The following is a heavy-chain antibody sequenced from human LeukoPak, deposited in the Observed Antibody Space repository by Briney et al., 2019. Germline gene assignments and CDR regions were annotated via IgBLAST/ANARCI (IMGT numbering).Heavy chain of an antibody. CDR2: INANSGGT. D-gene: IGHD5-12*01. CDR3: ARDCGYDSQRMNYFDY. V-gene: IGHV1-2*02. Sequence: RASVKVSFKASGYTFTAYYMHWVRQAPGQGLEWMGWINANSGGTDYAQKFQGRVTMTRDTSTSTAYMELSSLRSDDTAVYYCARDCGYDSQRMNYFDYWGQGTPVTVSS. CDR1: GYTFTAYY. J-gene: IGHJ4*02.